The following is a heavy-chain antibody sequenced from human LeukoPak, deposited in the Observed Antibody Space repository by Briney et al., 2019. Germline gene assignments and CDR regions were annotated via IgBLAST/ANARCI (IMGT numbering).Heavy chain of an antibody. D-gene: IGHD2-15*01. CDR2: MNPNSGNT. Sequence: EASVKVSCKASGYTFTSYDINWVRQATGQGLEWMGWMNPNSGNTGYAQKFQGRVTMTRNTSISTAYMELSSLRSEDTAVYHCARTYCSGGSCLSWFDPWGQGTLVTVSS. J-gene: IGHJ5*02. V-gene: IGHV1-8*01. CDR3: ARTYCSGGSCLSWFDP. CDR1: GYTFTSYD.